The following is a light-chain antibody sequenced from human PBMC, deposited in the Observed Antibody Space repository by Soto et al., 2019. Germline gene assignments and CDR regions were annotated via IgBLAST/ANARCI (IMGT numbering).Light chain of an antibody. Sequence: DIQMTQSQSSLSASVGDRVTITCQASQDITKYLNWYQRKPGKAPNLLIHDVSTVETGVPARFSGRGSGTEFTLTIISLQPEDVATYYCQQYDSRPFSFGQGTKVDIK. J-gene: IGKJ2*03. CDR1: QDITKY. V-gene: IGKV1-33*01. CDR2: DVS. CDR3: QQYDSRPFS.